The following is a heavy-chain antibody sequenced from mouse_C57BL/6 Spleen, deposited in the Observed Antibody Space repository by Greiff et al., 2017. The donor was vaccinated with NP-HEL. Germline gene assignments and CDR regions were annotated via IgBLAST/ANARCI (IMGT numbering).Heavy chain of an antibody. D-gene: IGHD2-4*01. Sequence: QVQLQQSGPELVKPGASVKISCKASGYAFSSSWMNWVKQRPGKGLEWIGRIYPGDGDTNYNGKFKGKATLTADKSSSTAYMQLSSLTSEDSAVYFCARLNYDYGTWYFDVWGTGTTVTVSS. CDR2: IYPGDGDT. CDR3: ARLNYDYGTWYFDV. CDR1: GYAFSSSW. V-gene: IGHV1-82*01. J-gene: IGHJ1*03.